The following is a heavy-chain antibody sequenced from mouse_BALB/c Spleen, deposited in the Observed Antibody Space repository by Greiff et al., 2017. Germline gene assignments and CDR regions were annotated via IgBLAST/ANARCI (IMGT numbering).Heavy chain of an antibody. V-gene: IGHV2-5-1*01. D-gene: IGHD2-3*01. CDR3: ARGIYDGYYGFAY. CDR1: GFSLTSYG. CDR2: IWRGGST. Sequence: QVQLQQSGPSLVQPSQSLSITCTVSGFSLTSYGVHWVRQSPGKGLEWLGVIWRGGSTDYNAAFMSRLSITKDNSKSQVFFKMNSLQANDTAIYYCARGIYDGYYGFAYWGQGTLVTVSA. J-gene: IGHJ3*01.